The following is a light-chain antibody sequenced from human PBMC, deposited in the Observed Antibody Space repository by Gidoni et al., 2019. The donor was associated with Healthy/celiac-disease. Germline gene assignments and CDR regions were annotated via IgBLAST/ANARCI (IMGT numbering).Light chain of an antibody. CDR1: QSVSSY. CDR3: QQRSNWPRYT. V-gene: IGKV3-11*01. Sequence: EIVLTQSPATLSLSPGERATLSCRASQSVSSYLAWYQQNHGQAPRLLIYDASNRATGIPARFSVSGSGTDFTLTISSLEPEDFAVYYCQQRSNWPRYTFGQGTKLEIK. CDR2: DAS. J-gene: IGKJ2*01.